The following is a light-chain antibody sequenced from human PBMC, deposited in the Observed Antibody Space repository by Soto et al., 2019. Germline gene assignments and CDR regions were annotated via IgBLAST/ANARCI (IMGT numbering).Light chain of an antibody. CDR1: SNDVGCYNY. Sequence: QSLLTQPASVSGSPGPSITISCTGTSNDVGCYNYVSWYQHHPGKAPKLMIYDVGNRPSGVSNRFSGSKSGNTASLIISGLQAEDEADYYCSSYTSSSTLSTYVFGTGTKVTVL. J-gene: IGLJ1*01. V-gene: IGLV2-14*03. CDR2: DVG. CDR3: SSYTSSSTLSTYV.